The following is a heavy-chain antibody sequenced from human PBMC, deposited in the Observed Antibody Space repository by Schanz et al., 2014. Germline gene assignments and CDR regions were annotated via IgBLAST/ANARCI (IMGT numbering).Heavy chain of an antibody. CDR3: ARDAVALVPEYFMDV. D-gene: IGHD2-15*01. CDR2: IKQDGSEK. CDR1: GFTFTTYA. Sequence: GQLVESGGGVVQPGRSLRLSCAASGFTFTTYAMTWVRQAPGKGLEWVANIKQDGSEKYYVDSVKGRFTISRDNAKNSLYLQMNSLTAEDTAVYYCARDAVALVPEYFMDVWGKGTPVTVAS. V-gene: IGHV3-7*01. J-gene: IGHJ6*03.